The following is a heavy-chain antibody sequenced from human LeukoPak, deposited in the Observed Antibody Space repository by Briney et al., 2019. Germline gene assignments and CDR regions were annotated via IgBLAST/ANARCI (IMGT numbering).Heavy chain of an antibody. Sequence: PSETLSLTCTVSGGSITSSSYYRGWIRQPPGKGLEWIGSIYYSGSTYYNPSLKSRVTISVDTSKNQFSLKLSSVTAADTAVYYCARRPVVGPGAIDYWGQGTLVTVSS. CDR2: IYYSGST. CDR1: GGSITSSSYY. CDR3: ARRPVVGPGAIDY. D-gene: IGHD2-2*01. V-gene: IGHV4-39*01. J-gene: IGHJ4*02.